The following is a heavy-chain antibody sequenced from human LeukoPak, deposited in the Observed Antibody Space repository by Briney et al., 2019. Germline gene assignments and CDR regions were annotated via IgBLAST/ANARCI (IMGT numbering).Heavy chain of an antibody. V-gene: IGHV3-21*01. J-gene: IGHJ6*03. CDR3: ARVCQQLVLNYYYYLDV. D-gene: IGHD6-6*01. Sequence: GGSLRLSCAASGFTFSSYSMNWVRQAPGKGLEWVSSISSSSSYICYADSVKGRFTISRDNAKNSLYLQMNSLRAEDTAVYYCARVCQQLVLNYYYYLDVWGKGTTVTVSS. CDR1: GFTFSSYS. CDR2: ISSSSSYI.